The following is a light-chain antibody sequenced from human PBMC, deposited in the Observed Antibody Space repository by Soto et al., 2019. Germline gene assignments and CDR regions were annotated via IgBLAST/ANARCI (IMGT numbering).Light chain of an antibody. V-gene: IGLV2-8*01. CDR1: SSDVGGYNF. J-gene: IGLJ2*01. CDR3: TSYAGSNNLL. Sequence: QSVLTQPPSASGSPGQSVTISCTGTSSDVGGYNFVSWYQQHPGKAPKVIIYEVRKRPSAVPDRFSGSNSGNTAALLVSGLQDEDEDDYYCTSYAGSNNLLFGGGTKLTVL. CDR2: EVR.